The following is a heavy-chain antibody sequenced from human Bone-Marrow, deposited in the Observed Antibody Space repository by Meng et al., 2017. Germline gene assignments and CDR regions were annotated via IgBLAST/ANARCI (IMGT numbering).Heavy chain of an antibody. CDR3: ARDFRIHGSYSFDY. CDR2: INPNGGDT. Sequence: ASVKVSCKASGYTFSDYYIHWVRQAPGQGLEWMGRINPNGGDTRFGENFQGRVTLTRDKSISTVHMDLSGLTSDDTAVYYCARDFRIHGSYSFDYWGQGTLVTVSS. CDR1: GYTFSDYY. V-gene: IGHV1-2*06. J-gene: IGHJ4*02. D-gene: IGHD1-14*01.